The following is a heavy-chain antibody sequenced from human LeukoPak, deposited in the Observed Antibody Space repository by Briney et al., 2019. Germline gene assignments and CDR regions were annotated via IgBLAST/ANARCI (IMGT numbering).Heavy chain of an antibody. D-gene: IGHD2-15*01. CDR2: VSGSGDST. CDR1: GFTFSNYA. J-gene: IGHJ4*02. V-gene: IGHV3-23*01. CDR3: AKVALGYCSGGSCYYFDY. Sequence: PGGSLRLSCAASGFTFSNYAMSWVRQAPGKGLEWVSAVSGSGDSTYYAGSVKGRFTISRDNSKNTVYLQMNSLRAEDTAVYYCAKVALGYCSGGSCYYFDYGGQGTLVTVSS.